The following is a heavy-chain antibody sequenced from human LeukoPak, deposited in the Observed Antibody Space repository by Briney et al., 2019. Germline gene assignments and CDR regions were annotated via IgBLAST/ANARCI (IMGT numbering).Heavy chain of an antibody. CDR1: GHTFSLYD. J-gene: IGHJ4*02. CDR2: LNPKSGNT. CDR3: ARYAHEHYDSVTGYFRAFVF. Sequence: GASVKVSCKASGHTFSLYDINWLRQATGQGLEWMGWLNPKSGNTGYAQKFQGRVTMTSDMSTNTVYMELSSLNSQDAAVYYCARYAHEHYDSVTGYFRAFVFWGQGTRVTVSS. V-gene: IGHV1-8*01. D-gene: IGHD3-9*01.